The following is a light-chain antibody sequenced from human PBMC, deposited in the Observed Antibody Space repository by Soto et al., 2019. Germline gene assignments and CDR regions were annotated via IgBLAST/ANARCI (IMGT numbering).Light chain of an antibody. CDR3: QQGHNWPLT. CDR1: QSINRE. V-gene: IGKV3-15*01. J-gene: IGKJ2*01. Sequence: EIVMTQSPATLSLSPGERAALSCRASQSINRELAWYQQKPGQPPRLLIYGASTRAAGVPARITGSESGSEYNLTISGLQSEDFAVYYCQQGHNWPLTFGQGTRLEI. CDR2: GAS.